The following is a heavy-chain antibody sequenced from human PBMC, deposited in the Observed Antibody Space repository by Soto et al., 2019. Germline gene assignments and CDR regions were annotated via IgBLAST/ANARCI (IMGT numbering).Heavy chain of an antibody. Sequence: PGGSLRLSCAASGFTFSNAWMNWVRQAPGKGLEWVGRIKSKTDGGTTDYAAPVKGRFTISRDDSKNTLYLQMNSLKTEDTAVYYCTTDEAAAGTPYYFDYLGQGTLVTVSS. V-gene: IGHV3-15*07. CDR2: IKSKTDGGTT. D-gene: IGHD6-13*01. J-gene: IGHJ4*02. CDR1: GFTFSNAW. CDR3: TTDEAAAGTPYYFDY.